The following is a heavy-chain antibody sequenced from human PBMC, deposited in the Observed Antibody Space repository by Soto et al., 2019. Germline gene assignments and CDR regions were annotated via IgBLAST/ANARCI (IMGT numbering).Heavy chain of an antibody. CDR2: ISSSGSTI. D-gene: IGHD5-18*01. CDR3: ARGKKWIQLWSSFDY. J-gene: IGHJ4*02. CDR1: GFTFSDYY. V-gene: IGHV3-11*01. Sequence: PGGSLRLSCAASGFTFSDYYMSWIRQAPGKGLEWVSYISSSGSTIYYADSVKGRFTISRDNAKNSLYLQMNSLRAEDTAVYYCARGKKWIQLWSSFDYWGQGTLVTVSS.